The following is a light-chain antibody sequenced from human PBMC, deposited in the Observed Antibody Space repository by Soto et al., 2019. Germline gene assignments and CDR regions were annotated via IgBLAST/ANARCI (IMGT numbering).Light chain of an antibody. CDR2: EVT. J-gene: IGLJ2*01. Sequence: QSALTQPPSASGSPVQSVTISCTGTSSDIGGYDYVSWYQQPPGKAPQVIIYEVTKRRSGVPDRISGSKSGNTASLSVSGLQAEYEADYYCSSYADSNPVVFGGGTKLTVL. CDR3: SSYADSNPVV. CDR1: SSDIGGYDY. V-gene: IGLV2-8*01.